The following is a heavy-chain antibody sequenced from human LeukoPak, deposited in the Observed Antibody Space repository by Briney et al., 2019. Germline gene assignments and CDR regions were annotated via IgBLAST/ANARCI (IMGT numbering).Heavy chain of an antibody. Sequence: GGSLRLSCAASGFTFSSNVMNWVRQAPGKGLEWVSAISGSGGSTYYADSVKGRFTISRDNSRNTLYLQMNSLRAEDTAVYYCAKDTYYYGSGSSVDYWGQGPLVTVSS. CDR2: ISGSGGST. J-gene: IGHJ4*02. D-gene: IGHD3-10*01. V-gene: IGHV3-23*01. CDR1: GFTFSSNV. CDR3: AKDTYYYGSGSSVDY.